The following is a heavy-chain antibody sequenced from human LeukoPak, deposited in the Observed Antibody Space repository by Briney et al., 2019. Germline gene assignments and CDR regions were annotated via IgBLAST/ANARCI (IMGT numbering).Heavy chain of an antibody. D-gene: IGHD4-17*01. Sequence: GGSLRLSCAASGFTFSNYAMTWVRQAPGKGLEWVSSVRGSGDGTSYGDSVKGRFTMSRDNSKNTLYLQMNSLRAEETDIYYCGRDPNGDYVGAFDFWGLGTLVTVSS. CDR2: VRGSGDGT. V-gene: IGHV3-23*01. CDR3: GRDPNGDYVGAFDF. CDR1: GFTFSNYA. J-gene: IGHJ3*01.